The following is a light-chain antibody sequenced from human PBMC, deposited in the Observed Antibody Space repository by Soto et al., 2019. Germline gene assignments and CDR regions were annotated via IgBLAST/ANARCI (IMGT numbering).Light chain of an antibody. V-gene: IGLV2-14*01. Sequence: QSALTQPASVSGSPGQSITLSCTGTSSDIGGYDYVSWYQRHPGKAPKLIIYDVNNRPSGVSNRFSGSKSGNTASLTISGLQAEDEANYYCTSYASVSSHVVFGGATKLTV. J-gene: IGLJ2*01. CDR2: DVN. CDR3: TSYASVSSHVV. CDR1: SSDIGGYDY.